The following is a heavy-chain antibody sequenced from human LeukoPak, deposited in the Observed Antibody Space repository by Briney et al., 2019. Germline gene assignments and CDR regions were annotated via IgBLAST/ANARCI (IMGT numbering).Heavy chain of an antibody. Sequence: SETLSLTCTVSGDSISSYYWSWIRQPPGEGLEWIGCIYYSGSTNYNPSLKSRVTISVDTSKNQFSLKLSSVTAADTAVYYCARLVVTATHDAFDIWGQGTMVTVSS. CDR3: ARLVVTATHDAFDI. CDR2: IYYSGST. CDR1: GDSISSYY. V-gene: IGHV4-59*08. J-gene: IGHJ3*02. D-gene: IGHD2-21*02.